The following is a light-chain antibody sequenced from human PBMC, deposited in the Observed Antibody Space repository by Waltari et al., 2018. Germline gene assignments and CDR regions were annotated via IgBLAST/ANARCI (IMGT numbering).Light chain of an antibody. J-gene: IGLJ3*02. Sequence: QSVLTQPPSVSGAPGQRITISCIGSDSNIGAAYDVHWYQQLPGTAPNLLMYANSYRPSGVPDRFSGSKSGTAASLAITGLQADDEAHYYCQSYDSSLSASVFGGGTKVTVL. CDR1: DSNIGAAYD. V-gene: IGLV1-40*01. CDR2: ANS. CDR3: QSYDSSLSASV.